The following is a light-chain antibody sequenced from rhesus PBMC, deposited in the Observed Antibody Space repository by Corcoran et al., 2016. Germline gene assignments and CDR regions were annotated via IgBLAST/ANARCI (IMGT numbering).Light chain of an antibody. CDR1: QSLLRSGGRPS. J-gene: IGKJ1*01. Sequence: EIVMTQTPLSLPVTPGESASISCRSSQSLLRSGGRPSLYWYLPKPGQCPQLLIHEVSNRASGVPDRVSGRGAGSDFTLKMSGVEPEDVGIYYCMRGIEFPRTFGQGTKVEIK. V-gene: IGKV2-104*02. CDR2: EVS. CDR3: MRGIEFPRT.